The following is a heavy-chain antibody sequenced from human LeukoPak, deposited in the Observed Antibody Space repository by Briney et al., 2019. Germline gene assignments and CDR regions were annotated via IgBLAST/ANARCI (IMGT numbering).Heavy chain of an antibody. V-gene: IGHV4-30-4*01. CDR1: GGSISSGDYS. CDR3: ARGYCSGGSCYSEFDY. D-gene: IGHD2-15*01. J-gene: IGHJ4*02. CDR2: IYYSGST. Sequence: SETLSVTCTVSGGSISSGDYSWSWIRQPPGKGLEWIGYIYYSGSTYYNPSLKSRVTISVDTSKNQFSLKLSSVTVADTAVYYCARGYCSGGSCYSEFDYWGQGTLVTVSS.